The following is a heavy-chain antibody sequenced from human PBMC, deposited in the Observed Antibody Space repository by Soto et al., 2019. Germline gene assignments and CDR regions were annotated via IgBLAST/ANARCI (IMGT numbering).Heavy chain of an antibody. CDR2: ISWNSATL. D-gene: IGHD3-22*01. Sequence: SLRLSCVGSGFIFEDFAMNWVRQVPGKGLEWVSGISWNSATLAYADSVKGRFIVSRDNAKNILYLQMNSLRAEDAALYYCAKDVGSYYYDTSVYLYDYWGQGTLVTVSS. V-gene: IGHV3-9*01. CDR3: AKDVGSYYYDTSVYLYDY. J-gene: IGHJ4*02. CDR1: GFIFEDFA.